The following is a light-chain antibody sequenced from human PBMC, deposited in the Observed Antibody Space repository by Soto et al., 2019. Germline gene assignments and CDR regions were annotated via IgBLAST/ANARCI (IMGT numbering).Light chain of an antibody. V-gene: IGLV6-57*04. J-gene: IGLJ1*01. CDR2: EDN. CDR1: SGSIASNY. Sequence: NFMLTQPHSVSESPGKTVTISCTRSSGSIASNYVQWYQQRPGSAPTTVIYEDNQRPSGVPDRFSGSIDSSSNSASLTISGLKTEYEADYYCQSYDSSNDVFGTGTKVTVL. CDR3: QSYDSSNDV.